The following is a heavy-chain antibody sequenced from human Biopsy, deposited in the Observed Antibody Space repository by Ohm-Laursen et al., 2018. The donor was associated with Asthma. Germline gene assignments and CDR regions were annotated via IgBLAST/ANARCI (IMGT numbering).Heavy chain of an antibody. V-gene: IGHV3-33*08. CDR2: IWYDGSNK. J-gene: IGHJ6*02. CDR1: GFSFNSYG. D-gene: IGHD3-3*01. Sequence: SLRLSCSASGFSFNSYGMHWVRQAPGKGLEWVAVIWYDGSNKYYADSVKGRFTISRDNSKNTLYLQMNSLRDEDTAVYYCARIITIFGVVSRGMDVWGQGTTVTVPS. CDR3: ARIITIFGVVSRGMDV.